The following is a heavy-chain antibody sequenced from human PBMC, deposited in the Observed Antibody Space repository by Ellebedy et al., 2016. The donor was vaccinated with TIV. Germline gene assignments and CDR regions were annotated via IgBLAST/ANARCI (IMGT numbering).Heavy chain of an antibody. Sequence: MPSETLSLSCTVSGGAISSSSYYWGWIRQPPGQGREWIGGISYSGSTYYNPSLKSLVTISVDTSKNQFSLKLISVTAADTAVYYCARWIVVAGGFDYWGQGTLVTVSS. CDR2: ISYSGST. CDR1: GGAISSSSYY. V-gene: IGHV4-39*01. CDR3: ARWIVVAGGFDY. D-gene: IGHD6-19*01. J-gene: IGHJ4*02.